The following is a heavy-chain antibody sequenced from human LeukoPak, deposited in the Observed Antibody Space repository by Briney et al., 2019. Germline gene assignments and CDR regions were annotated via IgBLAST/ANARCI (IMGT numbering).Heavy chain of an antibody. D-gene: IGHD3-3*01. J-gene: IGHJ4*02. Sequence: PGGSLRLSCAASGFTFSSYAMSWVRLAPGKGLEWVSGISGSGGGTYYADSVKGRFTISRDNSKNTLYLQMNSLRAEDTAVYYCAKDEKRITIFGVVIPFDYWGQGTLVTVSS. V-gene: IGHV3-23*01. CDR1: GFTFSSYA. CDR3: AKDEKRITIFGVVIPFDY. CDR2: ISGSGGGT.